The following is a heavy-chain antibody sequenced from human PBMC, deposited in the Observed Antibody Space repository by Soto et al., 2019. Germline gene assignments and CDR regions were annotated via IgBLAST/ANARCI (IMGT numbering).Heavy chain of an antibody. CDR2: MYYSGST. CDR1: GGSIGSYY. D-gene: IGHD2-21*02. J-gene: IGHJ6*02. CDR3: ARDLWGYCGTDCYPLDV. V-gene: IGHV4-59*01. Sequence: PSETLSLTCTVSGGSIGSYYWSWIRQSPGKGLEWIGYMYYSGSTIYNPSFTSRVTISVDTSKNQFSLKLNSVTAADTAVYYCARDLWGYCGTDCYPLDVWGQGTTVTVSS.